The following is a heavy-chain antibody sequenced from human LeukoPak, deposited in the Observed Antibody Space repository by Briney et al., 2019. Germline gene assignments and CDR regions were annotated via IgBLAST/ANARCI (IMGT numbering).Heavy chain of an antibody. D-gene: IGHD1-26*01. CDR1: GFTFSSYG. V-gene: IGHV3-23*01. J-gene: IGHJ6*03. CDR3: ARDSGRYGYYMDV. CDR2: ISGSGGST. Sequence: GGSLRLSCAASGFTFSSYGMSWVRQAPGKGLEWVSAISGSGGSTYYADSVTGRFTISRDNAKNSLYLQMNSLTVEDTAVYYCARDSGRYGYYMDVWGKGTTVTVSS.